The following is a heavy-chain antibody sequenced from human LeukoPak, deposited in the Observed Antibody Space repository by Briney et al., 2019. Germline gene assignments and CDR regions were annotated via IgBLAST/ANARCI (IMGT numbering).Heavy chain of an antibody. D-gene: IGHD5-24*01. Sequence: GGSLRLSCAASGFTFDRFTIHWVRQTPGKGLEWVSLISWDGGSTYYADSVKGRFTISRDNSKNSLYLQMNSLRTEDTALYYCAKDSGMATITFDYWGQGTLVTVSS. CDR3: AKDSGMATITFDY. J-gene: IGHJ4*02. V-gene: IGHV3-43*01. CDR2: ISWDGGST. CDR1: GFTFDRFT.